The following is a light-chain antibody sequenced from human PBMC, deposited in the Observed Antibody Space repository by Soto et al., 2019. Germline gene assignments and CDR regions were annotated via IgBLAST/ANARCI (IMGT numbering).Light chain of an antibody. CDR1: QSVSSN. Sequence: EIVMTQSPATLSVSPGERATLSCRASQSVSSNLAWYQQKPGQAPRLLIYGASTRATGIPARFSGSGSGTEFTLNISSLQSEDFAVYYCQQYNNWSRAFGQGTKVEIK. CDR3: QQYNNWSRA. V-gene: IGKV3-15*01. J-gene: IGKJ1*01. CDR2: GAS.